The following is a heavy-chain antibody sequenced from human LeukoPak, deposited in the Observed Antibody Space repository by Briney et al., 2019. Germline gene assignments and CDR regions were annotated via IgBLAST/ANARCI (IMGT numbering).Heavy chain of an antibody. V-gene: IGHV1-46*01. Sequence: ASVKVSCKASGYTFTGYYMHWVRQAPGQGLEWMGIINPSGGSTSYAQKFQGRVTMTRDTSTSTVYMELSSLRSEDTAVYYCARRPEEMVGWFDPWGQGTLVTVSS. CDR2: INPSGGST. D-gene: IGHD5-24*01. J-gene: IGHJ5*02. CDR3: ARRPEEMVGWFDP. CDR1: GYTFTGYY.